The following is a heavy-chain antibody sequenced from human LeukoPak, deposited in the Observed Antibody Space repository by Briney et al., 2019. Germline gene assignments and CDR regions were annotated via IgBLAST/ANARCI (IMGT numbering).Heavy chain of an antibody. D-gene: IGHD2-2*01. CDR3: ARWGSGGPSTTHCSSTSCYGGSFDY. V-gene: IGHV1-18*01. J-gene: IGHJ4*02. CDR2: ISAYNGNT. Sequence: ASVKVSCKASGYTFTSYGISWVRQAPGQGLEWMGWISAYNGNTNYAQKLQGRVTMTTDTSTSTAYMELRSLRSDDTAVHYCARWGSGGPSTTHCSSTSCYGGSFDYWGQGTLVTVSS. CDR1: GYTFTSYG.